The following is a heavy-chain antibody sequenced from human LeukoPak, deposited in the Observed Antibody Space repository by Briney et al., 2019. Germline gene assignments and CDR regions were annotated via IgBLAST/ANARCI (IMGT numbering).Heavy chain of an antibody. V-gene: IGHV4-4*02. CDR3: ARAPGGYCSSTSCRLDY. J-gene: IGHJ4*02. D-gene: IGHD2-2*01. Sequence: SGTLSLTCAVSGGSISSSNWWSWVRQPPGKGLESIGEIYHSGSTNYNPSLKSRVTISVDKSKNQFSLKLSSVTAADTAVYYCARAPGGYCSSTSCRLDYWGQGTLVTVSS. CDR2: IYHSGST. CDR1: GGSISSSNW.